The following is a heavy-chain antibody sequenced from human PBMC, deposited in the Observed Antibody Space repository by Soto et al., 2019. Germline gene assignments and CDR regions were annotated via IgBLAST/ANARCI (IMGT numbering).Heavy chain of an antibody. CDR3: ARHLGRDILGGY. CDR2: IYYSGST. Sequence: QVQLQESGPGLVKPSETLSLTCTVSGGSISSYYWSWIRQPPGKGLEWIGYIYYSGSTNYNPSLKSRVTISVDTSKNQFSLKLSSVTAADTAVYYCARHLGRDILGGYWGQGTLVTVSS. D-gene: IGHD5-12*01. CDR1: GGSISSYY. V-gene: IGHV4-59*08. J-gene: IGHJ4*02.